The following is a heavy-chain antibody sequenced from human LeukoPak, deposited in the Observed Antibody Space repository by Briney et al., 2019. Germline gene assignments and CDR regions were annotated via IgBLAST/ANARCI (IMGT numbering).Heavy chain of an antibody. CDR3: ARDLSPVVRASPMGY. V-gene: IGHV3-30*03. CDR1: GXTFTSYG. CDR2: ITYDGYYK. Sequence: PGGSLRLSCAASGXTFTSYGMHWVRQAPGKGQEWVALITYDGYYKYYSDSVKGRFTISSDTSKNTLYLQMNSLRAEDTAVYYCARDLSPVVRASPMGYWGQGNLVTVSS. J-gene: IGHJ4*02. D-gene: IGHD3-10*01.